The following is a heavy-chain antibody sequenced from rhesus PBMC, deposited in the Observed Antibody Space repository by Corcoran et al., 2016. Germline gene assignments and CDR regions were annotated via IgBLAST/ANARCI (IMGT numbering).Heavy chain of an antibody. J-gene: IGHJ4*01. D-gene: IGHD6-19*01. Sequence: EVQLVQSGAEVKRPGESLKISCKTSGYSFTSYWISWVRQMPGKGLDWMGAIDPSDSDTRYSPSFPGQVTISAAKSISTAYLQWSSRKSSDSATYYCAKSSPGQHPDYWGQGVLVTVSS. V-gene: IGHV5-2*01. CDR2: IDPSDSDT. CDR3: AKSSPGQHPDY. CDR1: GYSFTSYW.